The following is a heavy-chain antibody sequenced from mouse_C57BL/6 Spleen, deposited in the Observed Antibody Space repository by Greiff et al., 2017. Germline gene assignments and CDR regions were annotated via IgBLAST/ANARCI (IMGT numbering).Heavy chain of an antibody. Sequence: QVQLQQSGPGLVAPSQSLSITCTVSGFSLTSYGVHWVRQPPGKGLEWLVVIWSAGSTTYNSALKSRLSISKDNSKRQVFLKMNSLQTDDTAIYYCARAYYSNYNCAMDDWGQGTSVTVSS. V-gene: IGHV2-6*03. D-gene: IGHD2-5*01. CDR1: GFSLTSYG. CDR2: IWSAGST. J-gene: IGHJ4*01. CDR3: ARAYYSNYNCAMDD.